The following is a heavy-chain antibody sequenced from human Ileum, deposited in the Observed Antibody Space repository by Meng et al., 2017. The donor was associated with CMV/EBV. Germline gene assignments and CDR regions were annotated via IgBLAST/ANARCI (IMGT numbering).Heavy chain of an antibody. J-gene: IGHJ4*02. CDR1: GFSVGVEH. CDR2: ICSGETK. Sequence: GESLKISCTASGFSVGVEHMNWVRQAPGKGLEWVSVICSGETKHYADSVKGRFIISRDNSRNTVYLQMDSVRAEDTAVYYCVVGHDSRKVAYWGRGTLVTVSS. V-gene: IGHV3-53*01. CDR3: VVGHDSRKVAY. D-gene: IGHD2-15*01.